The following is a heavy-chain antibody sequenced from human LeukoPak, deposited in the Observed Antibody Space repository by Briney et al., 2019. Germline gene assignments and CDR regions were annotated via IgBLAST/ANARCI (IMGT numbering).Heavy chain of an antibody. CDR2: IYYSGST. CDR1: GGSISSSSYY. J-gene: IGHJ4*02. CDR3: ARDLSGIAARPGYFFDY. V-gene: IGHV4-39*06. Sequence: SETLSLTCTVSGGSISSSSYYWGWIRQPPGKGLEWIGSIYYSGSTYYNPSLKSRVTISVDTSKNQFPLKLSSVTAADTAVYYCARDLSGIAARPGYFFDYWGQGTLVTVSS. D-gene: IGHD6-6*01.